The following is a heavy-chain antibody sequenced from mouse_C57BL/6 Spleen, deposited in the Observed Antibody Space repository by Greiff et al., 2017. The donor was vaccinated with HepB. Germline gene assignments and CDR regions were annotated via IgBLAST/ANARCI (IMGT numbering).Heavy chain of an antibody. Sequence: EVKLMESGGGLVKPGGSLKLSCAASGFTFSDYGMHWVRQAPEKGLEWVAYISSGSSTIYYADTVKGRFTISRDNAKNTLFLQMTSLRSEDTAMYYCERDRPRDLDDWGQGTTLTVSS. CDR2: ISSGSSTI. CDR1: GFTFSDYG. CDR3: ERDRPRDLDD. D-gene: IGHD3-2*01. J-gene: IGHJ2*01. V-gene: IGHV5-17*01.